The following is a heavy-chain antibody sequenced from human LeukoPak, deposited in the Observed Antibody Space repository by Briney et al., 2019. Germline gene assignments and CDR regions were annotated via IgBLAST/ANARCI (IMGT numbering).Heavy chain of an antibody. J-gene: IGHJ4*02. CDR1: GYSISSGYY. D-gene: IGHD6-19*01. CDR3: ARDSSRFDY. V-gene: IGHV4-38-2*02. Sequence: SETLSLTCTVSGYSISSGYYWGWIRQPPGKGLEWIGSIYHSGSTYYNPSLKSRVTISVDTSKNQVSLKLSSVTAADTAVYYCARDSSRFDYWGQGTLVTVSS. CDR2: IYHSGST.